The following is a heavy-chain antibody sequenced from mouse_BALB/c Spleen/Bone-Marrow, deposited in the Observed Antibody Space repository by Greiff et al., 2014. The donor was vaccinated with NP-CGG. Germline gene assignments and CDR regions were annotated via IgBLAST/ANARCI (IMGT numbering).Heavy chain of an antibody. CDR1: GDSVTSGY. J-gene: IGHJ2*01. Sequence: EVQLQQSGPSLVKPSQTLSLTCSVPGDSVTSGYWNWIRKFPGNKLEYMGYISYSGNTYYNPSLKSRISITRDTSENQYYLQLNSVTTEDTATYYCATYDGYCFDYWGQGTTLTVSS. V-gene: IGHV3-8*02. CDR2: ISYSGNT. CDR3: ATYDGYCFDY. D-gene: IGHD2-3*01.